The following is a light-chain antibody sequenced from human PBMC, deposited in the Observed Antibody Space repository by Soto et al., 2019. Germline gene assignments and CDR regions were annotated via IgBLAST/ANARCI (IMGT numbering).Light chain of an antibody. Sequence: EVVLTQSPGTLSLSPGERATLSCRASQSVGIHLAWYQQKPGRAPRLLIYEASNRATGIPARFSGSGSGTDFVLTISSLEPDDFAVYYCQQRYNWPPLTFGGGTKVEI. V-gene: IGKV3-11*01. CDR1: QSVGIH. CDR3: QQRYNWPPLT. J-gene: IGKJ4*01. CDR2: EAS.